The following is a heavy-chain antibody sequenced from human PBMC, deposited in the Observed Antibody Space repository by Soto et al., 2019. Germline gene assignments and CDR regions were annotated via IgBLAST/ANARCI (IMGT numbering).Heavy chain of an antibody. Sequence: QVQLVESGGGVVQPGRSLRLSCAASGFTFSSYGMHWVRQAPGKGLEWVAVIWYDGSNKYYADSVKGRFTISRDNSKNTLYLQMNSLRAEDTAVYYCARGGYDSTVPKSYGMDVWGQGTTVTVSS. V-gene: IGHV3-33*01. D-gene: IGHD3-22*01. CDR2: IWYDGSNK. CDR3: ARGGYDSTVPKSYGMDV. J-gene: IGHJ6*02. CDR1: GFTFSSYG.